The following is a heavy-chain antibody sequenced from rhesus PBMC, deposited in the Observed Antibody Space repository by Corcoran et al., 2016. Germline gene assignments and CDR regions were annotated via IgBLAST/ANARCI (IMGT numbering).Heavy chain of an antibody. CDR2: IIKKCKGGTA. V-gene: IGHV3-116*01. CDR3: VRDAGNYFDY. Sequence: EVQLVESGGGLVQPGGSLRVSCAASGFIFSDYYMQWVRPAPGKGPEWVGYIIKKCKGGTAEYAADVKGRCTISRDDSKSIASLQMNSLKTDDTAVYYCVRDAGNYFDYWGQGVLVTVSS. CDR1: GFIFSDYY. J-gene: IGHJ4*01. D-gene: IGHD4-35*01.